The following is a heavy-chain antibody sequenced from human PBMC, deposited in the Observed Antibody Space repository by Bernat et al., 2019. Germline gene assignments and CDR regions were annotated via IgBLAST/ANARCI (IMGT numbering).Heavy chain of an antibody. V-gene: IGHV1-18*01. D-gene: IGHD6-19*01. Sequence: QVQLVQSGAEVKKPAASVRVTCKASGYTFTSYGISWVRQAPGQGLEWMGWSSSYIGSRDYAQNFQGRATMTTGTSTSIAYMELRSLRSDDTAVYYCARTSWVAGRRGDDALDIWGQGTMVTVSS. CDR1: GYTFTSYG. CDR2: SSSYIGSR. CDR3: ARTSWVAGRRGDDALDI. J-gene: IGHJ3*02.